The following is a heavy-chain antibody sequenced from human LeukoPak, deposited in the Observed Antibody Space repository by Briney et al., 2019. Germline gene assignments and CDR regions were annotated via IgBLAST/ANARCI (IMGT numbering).Heavy chain of an antibody. CDR3: ARGGITIFGVDQEYYFDY. CDR2: ISAYNGNT. CDR1: GYTFTSYG. D-gene: IGHD3-3*01. J-gene: IGHJ4*02. V-gene: IGHV1-18*01. Sequence: VASVKVSCKASGYTFTSYGISWVRQAPGQGLEWMGWISAYNGNTNYAQKLQGRVTMTTDTSTSTAYMELRSLRSDDTAVYYCARGGITIFGVDQEYYFDYWGQGTLVTVSS.